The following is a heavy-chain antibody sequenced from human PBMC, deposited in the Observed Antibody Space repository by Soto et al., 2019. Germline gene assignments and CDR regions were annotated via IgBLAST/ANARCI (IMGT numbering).Heavy chain of an antibody. V-gene: IGHV1-69*01. J-gene: IGHJ4*02. Sequence: QVQLLQSGAEVKKPGSSVTVSCKASGGTFSSYAISWVRQAPGQGLEWMGGIIPIFGTANYAQKVQGRVTITADESKNTAYMELSSLRSEDTAVYYCASRPIYDRSGFFDYWGQGTLVTVSS. CDR1: GGTFSSYA. D-gene: IGHD3-22*01. CDR2: IIPIFGTA. CDR3: ASRPIYDRSGFFDY.